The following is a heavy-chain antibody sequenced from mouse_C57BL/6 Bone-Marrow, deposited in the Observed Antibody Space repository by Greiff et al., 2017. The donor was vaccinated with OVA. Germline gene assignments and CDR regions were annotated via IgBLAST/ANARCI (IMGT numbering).Heavy chain of an antibody. CDR1: GYTFTSYW. CDR3: ARGAVVATRDYAMDY. V-gene: IGHV1-50*01. D-gene: IGHD1-1*01. Sequence: QVHVKQSGAELVKPGASVKLSCKASGYTFTSYWMQWVKQRPGQGLEWIGEIDPSDSYTNYNQKFKGKATLTVDTSSSTAYMQLSSLTSEDSAVYYCARGAVVATRDYAMDYWGQGTSVTVSS. J-gene: IGHJ4*01. CDR2: IDPSDSYT.